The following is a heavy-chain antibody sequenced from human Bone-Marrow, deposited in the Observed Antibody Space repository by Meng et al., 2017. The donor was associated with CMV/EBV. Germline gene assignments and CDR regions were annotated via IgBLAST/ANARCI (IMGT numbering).Heavy chain of an antibody. CDR2: INSDGSST. V-gene: IGHV3-74*01. CDR1: GFTFSSYW. D-gene: IGHD6-13*01. Sequence: GESLKIACAASGFTFSSYWMHWVRQAPGKGLVWVSRINSDGSSTSYADAVKGRFTISRDNAKNSLYLQMNSLRAEDTAVYYCARDRHSNNWYTIDYWGQGTLVTVSS. J-gene: IGHJ4*02. CDR3: ARDRHSNNWYTIDY.